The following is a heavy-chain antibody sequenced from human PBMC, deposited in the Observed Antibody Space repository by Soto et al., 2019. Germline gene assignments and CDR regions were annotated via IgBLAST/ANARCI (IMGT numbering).Heavy chain of an antibody. CDR1: AGSISSYY. V-gene: IGHV4-59*08. Sequence: QVQLQESGPGLVKSSETLSLTCTVSAGSISSYYWSWIRQPPGKGLEWIGYIYYSGSTNYNPSLKSRVAISIATSKNLFSLKLSSVTAADTAVYYCAGGYSGYVNVDYWGQGTLVTVSS. CDR2: IYYSGST. J-gene: IGHJ4*02. D-gene: IGHD5-12*01. CDR3: AGGYSGYVNVDY.